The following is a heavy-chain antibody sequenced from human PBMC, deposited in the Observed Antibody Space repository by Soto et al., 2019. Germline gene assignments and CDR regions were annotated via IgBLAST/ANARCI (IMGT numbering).Heavy chain of an antibody. V-gene: IGHV3-23*01. CDR3: AKELGIFGVVIDGFDI. J-gene: IGHJ3*02. CDR1: GFTFTSYA. Sequence: EVQLLESGGGLVQPGGSLRLSCAASGFTFTSYAMSWVRQAPGKGLEWVSAISGSGGSTYYADSVKGRFTISRDNSKNTLYLQMNGLRAEDTAVYDCAKELGIFGVVIDGFDIWCQGTIVTVS. CDR2: ISGSGGST. D-gene: IGHD3-3*01.